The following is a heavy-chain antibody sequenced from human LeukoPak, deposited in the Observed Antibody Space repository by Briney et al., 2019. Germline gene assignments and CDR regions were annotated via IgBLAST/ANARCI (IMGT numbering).Heavy chain of an antibody. Sequence: PGGSLRLSCAASGLTFRSYGMHWVRQAPGKGLEWVALIWYDGSKQYYGDSVKGRFTISRDNSKNMLYLEMHSLRAEDTAIYYCASGTIPFTFGEIWSLDYWGQGTLVTVSS. CDR3: ASGTIPFTFGEIWSLDY. D-gene: IGHD3-16*01. V-gene: IGHV3-33*01. CDR2: IWYDGSKQ. CDR1: GLTFRSYG. J-gene: IGHJ4*02.